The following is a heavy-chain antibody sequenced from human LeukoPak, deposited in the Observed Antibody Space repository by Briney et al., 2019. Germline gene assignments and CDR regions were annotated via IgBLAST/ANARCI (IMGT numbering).Heavy chain of an antibody. Sequence: ASVKVSCKASGYTFTGYYMHWVRQAPRQGLEWMGWINPNSGGTNYAQKFQGRVTMTRDTSISTAYMELSRLKSDDTAVYYCARGPRRLLAATRGAFDYWGQGTLVTVSS. V-gene: IGHV1-2*02. J-gene: IGHJ4*02. CDR3: ARGPRRLLAATRGAFDY. D-gene: IGHD2-15*01. CDR2: INPNSGGT. CDR1: GYTFTGYY.